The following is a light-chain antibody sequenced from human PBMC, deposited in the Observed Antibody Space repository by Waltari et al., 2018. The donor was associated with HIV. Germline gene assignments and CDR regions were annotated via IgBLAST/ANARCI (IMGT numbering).Light chain of an antibody. CDR3: QQRHSFPPT. CDR2: DAS. V-gene: IGKV3-11*01. Sequence: EIVLTQSPATLSLSPGERATLSCRASQYIEQFLVWYQQNAGQASSLVVYDASKRASGVPTRFTGSWSGTDFTLTSDNLEPEDFALYFCQQRHSFPPTFGGGSKVE. CDR1: QYIEQF. J-gene: IGKJ4*01.